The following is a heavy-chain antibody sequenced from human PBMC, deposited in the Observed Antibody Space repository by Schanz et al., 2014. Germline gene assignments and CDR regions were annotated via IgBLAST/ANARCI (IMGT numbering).Heavy chain of an antibody. J-gene: IGHJ3*02. CDR1: GYTFTSYD. Sequence: QVQLIQSGAEVKKPGASVKVSCTASGYTFTSYDINWVRQAPGQGLEWLGWMNPNSGNPGFAQKFRGRVTITRDTSASTAYMELSSLRSDDTAVYYCARGGGPEDVFDIWGQGTILTVSS. CDR2: MNPNSGNP. CDR3: ARGGGPEDVFDI. V-gene: IGHV1-8*01.